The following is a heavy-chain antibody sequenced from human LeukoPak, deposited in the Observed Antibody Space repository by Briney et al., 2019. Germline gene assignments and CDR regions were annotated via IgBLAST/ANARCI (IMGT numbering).Heavy chain of an antibody. V-gene: IGHV4-34*01. CDR2: INHSGST. CDR1: GGSFSGYY. D-gene: IGHD2-15*01. Sequence: SETLSLTCAVYGGSFSGYYWSWIRQPPGKGLEWIGDINHSGSTNYNPSLKSRVTISVDTSKNQFSLKLSSVTAADTAVYYCATRSVVVVVAATQDWFDPWGQGTLVTVSS. J-gene: IGHJ5*02. CDR3: ATRSVVVVVAATQDWFDP.